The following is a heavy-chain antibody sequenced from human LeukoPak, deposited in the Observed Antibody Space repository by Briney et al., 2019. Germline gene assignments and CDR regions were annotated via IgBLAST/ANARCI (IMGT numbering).Heavy chain of an antibody. CDR3: ARVNTQGVPSP. CDR1: GASITYY. V-gene: IGHV4-4*02. J-gene: IGHJ5*02. D-gene: IGHD2-15*01. CDR2: VHRDGYT. Sequence: SGTLSLTCAVSGASITYYYSWVRQFPGKGLEWIGEVHRDGYTNYNPSHQSRVTMSVDTSKNQFSLILSSVTAADTAVYYCARVNTQGVPSPWGQGILVTVSS.